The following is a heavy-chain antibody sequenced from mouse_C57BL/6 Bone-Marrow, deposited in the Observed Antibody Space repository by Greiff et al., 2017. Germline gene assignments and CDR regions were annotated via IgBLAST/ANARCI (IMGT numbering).Heavy chain of an antibody. CDR1: GYTFTSYW. D-gene: IGHD2-12*01. J-gene: IGHJ4*01. Sequence: QVQLKQPGAELVKPGASVKLSCKASGYTFTSYWMHWVKQRPGQGLEWIGMIHPNSGSTNYNEKFKSKATLTVDKSSSTAYMQLSSLTSEDSAVYYCARLLPYYYAMDYWGQGTSGTVSS. V-gene: IGHV1-64*01. CDR3: ARLLPYYYAMDY. CDR2: IHPNSGST.